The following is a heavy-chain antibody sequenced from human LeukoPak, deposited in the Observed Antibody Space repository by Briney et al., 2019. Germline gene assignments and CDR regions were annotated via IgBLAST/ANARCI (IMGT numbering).Heavy chain of an antibody. CDR3: ARADVRAWGARLPNIFDY. Sequence: GASVKVSCKASGGTFSSYAISWVRQAPGQGLEWMGGITPIFGTANYAQKFQGRVTITADESTSTAYMELSSLRSEDTAVYYCARADVRAWGARLPNIFDYWGQGTLVTVSS. CDR1: GGTFSSYA. CDR2: ITPIFGTA. J-gene: IGHJ4*02. V-gene: IGHV1-69*13. D-gene: IGHD3-16*01.